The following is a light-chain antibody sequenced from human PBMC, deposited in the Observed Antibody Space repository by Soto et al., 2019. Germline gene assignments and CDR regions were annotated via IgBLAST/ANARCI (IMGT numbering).Light chain of an antibody. J-gene: IGKJ1*01. CDR3: QQYNNWPPEGT. CDR2: GAS. V-gene: IGKV3-15*01. Sequence: EIVMTQSPATLSVSPGERATLYCRASQCVSSNLAWYQQKPGQAPRLLIYGASTRATGIPAMFSGSGSGTEFTLTISSLQSEDFAVYYCQQYNNWPPEGTFGQGTKVDIK. CDR1: QCVSSN.